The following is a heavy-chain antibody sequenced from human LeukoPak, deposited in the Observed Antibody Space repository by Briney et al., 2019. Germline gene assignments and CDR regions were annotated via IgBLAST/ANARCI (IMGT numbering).Heavy chain of an antibody. CDR2: VSAYADDT. J-gene: IGHJ4*02. D-gene: IGHD5/OR15-5a*01. Sequence: ASVKVSCKXSGYTFTNYGISWVRQAPGQGLEWMGWVSAYADDTNYVQKFRGRITMTTDTSTSTAYVELRSLRSDDTAVYYCARDCIGCLGFDYWGQGTLVTVSS. CDR3: ARDCIGCLGFDY. V-gene: IGHV1-18*01. CDR1: GYTFTNYG.